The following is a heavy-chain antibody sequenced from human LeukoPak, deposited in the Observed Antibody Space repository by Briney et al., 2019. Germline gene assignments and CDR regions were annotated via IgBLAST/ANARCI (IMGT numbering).Heavy chain of an antibody. V-gene: IGHV3-7*01. CDR1: GFTFSSYW. CDR3: ARDYDSSGYYLSSLYYYYGMDV. D-gene: IGHD3-22*01. Sequence: GGSLRLSCAASGFTFSSYWMSWVRQAPGKGLEWVANIKQDGSEKYYVDSVRGRFTISRDNAKNSLYLQMNSLRAEDTAVYYCARDYDSSGYYLSSLYYYYGMDVWGQGTTVTV. J-gene: IGHJ6*02. CDR2: IKQDGSEK.